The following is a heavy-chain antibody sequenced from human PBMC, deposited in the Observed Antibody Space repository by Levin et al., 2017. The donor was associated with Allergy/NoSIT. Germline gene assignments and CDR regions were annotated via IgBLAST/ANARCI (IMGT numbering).Heavy chain of an antibody. CDR3: ARHSVAAVRYNWFDS. V-gene: IGHV5-51*01. Sequence: GESLKISCKGSGYSFTSHWIGWVRQMPGKGLEWMGIIYPSDSDTRYSPSFQGQVTISADKSISPAYLQWSSLKASDTAMYYCARHSVAAVRYNWFDSWGQGTLVTVSS. CDR1: GYSFTSHW. CDR2: IYPSDSDT. D-gene: IGHD6-13*01. J-gene: IGHJ5*01.